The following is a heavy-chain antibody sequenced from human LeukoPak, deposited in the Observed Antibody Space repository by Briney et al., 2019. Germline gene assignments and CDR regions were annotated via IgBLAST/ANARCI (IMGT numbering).Heavy chain of an antibody. J-gene: IGHJ4*02. V-gene: IGHV3-30-3*01. Sequence: PGGSLRLSCATSGFAFISFAMHWVRQAPGKGLEWVAVISYDGSNIYYADSVKGRFTISRDNSRNTLYLQMHSLSAEDTALYFCVRPYYYDTSGYYLYSWGQGTPVTVSS. CDR2: ISYDGSNI. CDR3: VRPYYYDTSGYYLYS. D-gene: IGHD3-22*01. CDR1: GFAFISFA.